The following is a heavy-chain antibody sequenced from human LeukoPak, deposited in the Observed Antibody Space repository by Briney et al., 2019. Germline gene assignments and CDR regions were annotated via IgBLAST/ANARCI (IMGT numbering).Heavy chain of an antibody. V-gene: IGHV4-31*03. J-gene: IGHJ4*02. CDR3: ARGPPPWYSFDY. CDR2: IYYSGST. CDR1: GGSISSGGYY. Sequence: PSQTLSLTCTVSGGSISSGGYYWSWLRQHPGKGLEWIGYIYYSGSTYYNPSLKSRVTISVDTSKNQFSLKLSSVTAADTAVYYCARGPPPWYSFDYWGQGTLVTVSS. D-gene: IGHD2-21*02.